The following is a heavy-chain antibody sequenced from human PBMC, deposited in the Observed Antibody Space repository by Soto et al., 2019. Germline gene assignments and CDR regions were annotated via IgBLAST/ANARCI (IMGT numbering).Heavy chain of an antibody. D-gene: IGHD3-3*01. J-gene: IGHJ4*02. CDR1: GFTFSSYA. Sequence: GGSLRLSCAACGFTFSSYAMHWVRQAPGKGLEWVAVISYDGSNKYYADSVKGRFTISRDNSKNTLYLQMNSLRAEDTAVYYCARDKYDFWSGFPPRFDYWGQGTLVTVSS. V-gene: IGHV3-30-3*01. CDR2: ISYDGSNK. CDR3: ARDKYDFWSGFPPRFDY.